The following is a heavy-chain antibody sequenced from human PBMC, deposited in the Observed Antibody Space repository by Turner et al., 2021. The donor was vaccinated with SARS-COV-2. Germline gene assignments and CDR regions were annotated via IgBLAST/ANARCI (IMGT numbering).Heavy chain of an antibody. CDR3: ACDVVTTTRPYYYGMDV. CDR2: IYYIGST. Sequence: QLQLQESGPGLVKPSETLSLTCTVSGGPSSSSSYYWGWLRRPPGKGLEGIGSIYYIGSTYYNPSLKIRVTISVDTSKNQFSLKLSSVTAADTSVYHCACDVVTTTRPYYYGMDVWGQGTTVTVSS. D-gene: IGHD2-15*01. J-gene: IGHJ6*02. V-gene: IGHV4-39*01. CDR1: GGPSSSSSYY.